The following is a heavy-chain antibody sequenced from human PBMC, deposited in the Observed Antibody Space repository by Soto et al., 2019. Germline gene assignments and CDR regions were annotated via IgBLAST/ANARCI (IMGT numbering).Heavy chain of an antibody. V-gene: IGHV4-4*02. CDR2: IYHSGST. D-gene: IGHD2-15*01. CDR1: GGSISSSNW. J-gene: IGHJ4*02. CDR3: ARSVFLVVVAATQYYFAY. Sequence: ASETLSLTCAVSGGSISSSNWWSWVRQPPGKGLEWIGEIYHSGSTNYNPSLKSRVTISVDKSKNQFSLKLSSVTAADTAVYYCARSVFLVVVAATQYYFAYWGQGTLVTVSS.